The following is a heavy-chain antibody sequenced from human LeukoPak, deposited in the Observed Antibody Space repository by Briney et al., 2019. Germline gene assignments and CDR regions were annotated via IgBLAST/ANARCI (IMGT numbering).Heavy chain of an antibody. CDR1: GFTFSSYE. J-gene: IGHJ5*02. D-gene: IGHD3-10*01. Sequence: GGSLRLSCAASGFTFSSYEMNWVRQAPGKGLEGVSYITKSCSTIYYADSVKGRFTIYRDNANNSVYLQMNSLRAEDTAVYYCARLFTGSGIPWGQGTLVTVSS. CDR3: ARLFTGSGIP. CDR2: ITKSCSTI. V-gene: IGHV3-48*03.